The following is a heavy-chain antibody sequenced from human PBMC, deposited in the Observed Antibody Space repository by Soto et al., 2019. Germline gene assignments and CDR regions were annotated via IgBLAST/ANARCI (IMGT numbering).Heavy chain of an antibody. D-gene: IGHD2-2*02. V-gene: IGHV4-31*03. CDR2: IYYSGST. CDR3: AREGVVVPAAIDY. J-gene: IGHJ4*02. Sequence: QVQLQESGPGLVKPSQTLSLTCTVSGGSISSGGYYWSWIRQHPGKGLEWIGYIYYSGSTYYNPSLKSRVTISVDTSKNQFSLKLSSVTAADTAVYHCAREGVVVPAAIDYWGQGTLVTVSS. CDR1: GGSISSGGYY.